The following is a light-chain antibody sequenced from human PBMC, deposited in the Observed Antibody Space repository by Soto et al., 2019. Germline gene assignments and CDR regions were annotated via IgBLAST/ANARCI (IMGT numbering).Light chain of an antibody. J-gene: IGKJ4*01. CDR1: QDITNY. V-gene: IGKV1-33*01. Sequence: DIPMTQSPSSLSASVGDRVTITCQASQDITNYLNWYQQTPGKAPKLLIYDASTLETGVPSRFSGSASGTDFTFTISSLQPEDIATYYCQQYDNFPFTFGGGTKVEIK. CDR2: DAS. CDR3: QQYDNFPFT.